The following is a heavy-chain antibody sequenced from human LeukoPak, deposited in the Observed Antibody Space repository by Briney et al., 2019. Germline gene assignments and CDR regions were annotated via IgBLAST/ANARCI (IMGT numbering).Heavy chain of an antibody. CDR2: ISNGGDT. Sequence: GGSLRLSCAASGFTVRDNYMSWVCQAPGKGLESVSVISNGGDTYYADSVKGRFTISRDISKNTLYLQMNSLRAEDTAVYYCARGLSYYDSSGYSTEGYYFDYWGQGTLVTVSS. D-gene: IGHD3-22*01. CDR3: ARGLSYYDSSGYSTEGYYFDY. CDR1: GFTVRDNY. V-gene: IGHV3-53*01. J-gene: IGHJ4*02.